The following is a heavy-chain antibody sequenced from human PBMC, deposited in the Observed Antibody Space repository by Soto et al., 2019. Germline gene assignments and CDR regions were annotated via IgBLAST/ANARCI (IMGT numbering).Heavy chain of an antibody. J-gene: IGHJ4*02. CDR2: ISGSGGST. CDR1: GFTFSGYA. Sequence: LRLSCAASGFTFSGYAISWVRQAPGKGLEWVSTISGSGGSTYYADSVTGRFTISRDKSKNTVYLQMDSLRAEDTAVYYCAKLSSGFYNYFDYWGQGTLVTVSS. V-gene: IGHV3-23*01. D-gene: IGHD6-19*01. CDR3: AKLSSGFYNYFDY.